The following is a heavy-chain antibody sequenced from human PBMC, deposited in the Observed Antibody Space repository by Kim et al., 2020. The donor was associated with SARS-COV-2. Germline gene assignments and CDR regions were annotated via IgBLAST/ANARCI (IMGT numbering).Heavy chain of an antibody. CDR1: GFSFSGSA. CDR3: TRLDDSVWRAIDY. Sequence: GGSLRLSCTASGFSFSGSAIHWVRQASGKGLEWVGRINSKVNNYATAYAASVKGRFTISRDDSKNTAYLQMNSLKTEDTAVYFCTRLDDSVWRAIDYWGQGTLVTVSS. D-gene: IGHD6-19*01. CDR2: INSKVNNYAT. J-gene: IGHJ4*02. V-gene: IGHV3-73*01.